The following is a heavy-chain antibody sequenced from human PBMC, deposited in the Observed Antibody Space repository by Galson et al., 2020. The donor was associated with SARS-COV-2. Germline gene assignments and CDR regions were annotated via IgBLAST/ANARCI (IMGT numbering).Heavy chain of an antibody. J-gene: IGHJ4*02. CDR2: IYYNGNT. Sequence: SETLSLTCTVSGDSIRGDGYYWSWIRQLPGKGLEWIGYIYYNGNTYYNPSLKSRLIISVDTSKSQFSLQLSPVTAADTAVYYCARDDILSGYSLDFWGQGSLVTVSS. V-gene: IGHV4-31*03. D-gene: IGHD3-9*01. CDR1: GDSIRGDGYY. CDR3: ARDDILSGYSLDF.